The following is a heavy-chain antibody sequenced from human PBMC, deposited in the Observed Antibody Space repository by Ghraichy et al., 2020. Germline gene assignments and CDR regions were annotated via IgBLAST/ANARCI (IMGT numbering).Heavy chain of an antibody. Sequence: GGSLRLSCAASGFTFSSYWMHWVRQVPGKGLVWVSHINSDGSSTSYADSVKGRFTISRDNAKNTLYLQMNSLRAEDTAVYYCATIVAGVNWGQGTLVTVSS. J-gene: IGHJ4*02. D-gene: IGHD6-19*01. CDR3: ATIVAGVN. CDR1: GFTFSSYW. CDR2: INSDGSST. V-gene: IGHV3-74*01.